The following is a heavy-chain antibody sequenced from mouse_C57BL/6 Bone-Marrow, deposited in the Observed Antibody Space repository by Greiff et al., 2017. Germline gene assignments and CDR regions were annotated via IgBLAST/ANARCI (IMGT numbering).Heavy chain of an antibody. CDR1: GYTFTSYG. CDR3: ARDRYFDD. V-gene: IGHV1-81*01. Sequence: QVQLQQSGAELARPGASVKLSCKASGYTFTSYGMSWVKQRTGQGLEWIGKIHPRSGNTNYNEKFKGKATLTGDKASSKASLELGSLQSEDSAVYFGARDRYFDDWGTGTTVTVSS. J-gene: IGHJ1*03. CDR2: IHPRSGNT.